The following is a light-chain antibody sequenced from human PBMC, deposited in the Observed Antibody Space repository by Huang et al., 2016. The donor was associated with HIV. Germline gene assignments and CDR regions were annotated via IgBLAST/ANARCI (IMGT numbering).Light chain of an antibody. Sequence: DIQMTQSPSSLSASVGDRVTITCRASQGISNYLAWSQQKPGKVPKLLSYAASTLQAGVPARVSGSGSGPDFTLTISSLQPEDVATYYCQKCNSAPVTFGPGTKVDIK. CDR2: AAS. CDR3: QKCNSAPVT. J-gene: IGKJ3*01. V-gene: IGKV1-27*01. CDR1: QGISNY.